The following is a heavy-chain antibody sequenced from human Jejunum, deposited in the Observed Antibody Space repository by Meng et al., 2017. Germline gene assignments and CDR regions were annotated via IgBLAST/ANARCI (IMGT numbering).Heavy chain of an antibody. V-gene: IGHV4-38-2*02. CDR2: MSHLGSN. CDR1: GYSINSNYY. D-gene: IGHD4-23*01. Sequence: SETLSLTCTVSGYSINSNYYWGWIRQPPGKGLEWIATMSHLGSNYYNPSLKSRVTTSVDTYKNQLSLKLSAATAADTALYYCARDRGYGGYIDYWGQGTLVTVSS. J-gene: IGHJ4*02. CDR3: ARDRGYGGYIDY.